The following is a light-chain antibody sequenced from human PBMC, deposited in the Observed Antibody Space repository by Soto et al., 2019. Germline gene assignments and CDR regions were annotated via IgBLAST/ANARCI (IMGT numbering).Light chain of an antibody. CDR1: QSVSSKY. CDR3: QQYGSSLFT. Sequence: EIVLTQSPGTLSLSPGERATLSCRASQSVSSKYLAWYPQKPVQAPRVLIYGTSIRASGVPERFSGGGSGTDFTLTITRLEPEDFAVYYCQQYGSSLFTFGPGTKVDFK. CDR2: GTS. V-gene: IGKV3-20*01. J-gene: IGKJ3*01.